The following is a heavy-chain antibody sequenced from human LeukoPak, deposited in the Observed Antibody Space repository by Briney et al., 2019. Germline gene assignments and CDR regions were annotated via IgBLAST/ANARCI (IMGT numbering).Heavy chain of an antibody. V-gene: IGHV3-64*01. J-gene: IGHJ4*02. CDR2: ISSNGGST. D-gene: IGHD3-9*01. CDR1: GFTFSSYA. CDR3: ARGNTLTGYSRY. Sequence: GGSLRLSCAASGFTFSSYAMHWVRQPPGKGLEYVSGISSNGGSTYYANSVRGRFTISRDNSKNTVYLQMGSLRAEDMAVYYCARGNTLTGYSRYWGQGTLVTVSS.